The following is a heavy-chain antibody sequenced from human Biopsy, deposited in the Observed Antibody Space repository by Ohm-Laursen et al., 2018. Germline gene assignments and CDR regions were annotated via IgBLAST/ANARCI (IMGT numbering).Heavy chain of an antibody. CDR1: GYSFTSYY. CDR3: ARNTGWYGDLYYFDY. V-gene: IGHV1-46*01. Sequence: ASVKVSCKASGYSFTSYYMHWVRQTPGQGLEWMGMINPSGSTTSYPQIFQGRVTMTRDTSKSTVYMELSSLRSADTAVYFCARNTGWYGDLYYFDYWGQGTLVTVSS. D-gene: IGHD6-19*01. J-gene: IGHJ4*02. CDR2: INPSGSTT.